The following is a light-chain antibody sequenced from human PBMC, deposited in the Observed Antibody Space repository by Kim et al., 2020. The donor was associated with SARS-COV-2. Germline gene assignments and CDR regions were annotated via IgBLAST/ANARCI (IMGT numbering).Light chain of an antibody. CDR1: DSVGTS. Sequence: PGERAALSGRASDSVGTSVAWYQQKPGQAPGLLIYDASDRAAGIPARFSGSGSGTDFILTIRRLEPEDSAVYYCQQRDNWPPLITFGQGTRLEIK. CDR3: QQRDNWPPLIT. J-gene: IGKJ5*01. V-gene: IGKV3-11*01. CDR2: DAS.